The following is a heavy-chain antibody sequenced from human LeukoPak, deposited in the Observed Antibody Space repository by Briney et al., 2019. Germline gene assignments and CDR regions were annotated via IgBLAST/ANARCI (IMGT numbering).Heavy chain of an antibody. CDR2: ISSSSSYI. CDR1: GFTFSSYN. J-gene: IGHJ2*01. Sequence: GGSLRLSCAASGFTFSSYNMNWVRQAPGKGLESVSSISSSSSYIYYADSVKGRFTISRDNAKNSLYLQMNSLRAEDTAVYYCAREERDGYNYYWYFDLWGRGTLVTVSS. D-gene: IGHD5-24*01. V-gene: IGHV3-21*01. CDR3: AREERDGYNYYWYFDL.